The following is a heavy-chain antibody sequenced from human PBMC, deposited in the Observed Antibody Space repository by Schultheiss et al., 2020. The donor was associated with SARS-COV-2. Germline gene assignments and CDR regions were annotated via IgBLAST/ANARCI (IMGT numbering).Heavy chain of an antibody. CDR2: ITHSGST. Sequence: SETLSLTCAVYGGSFTNYYWSWIRQPPGKGLAWIGEITHSGSTNYNPSLKSRVTISVDTSKNQFSLKLSSVTAADTAVYYCARVPIRRYYDTSGFYFHSLRDAFDIWGQETMVTVSS. CDR1: GGSFTNYY. V-gene: IGHV4-34*01. D-gene: IGHD3-22*01. J-gene: IGHJ3*02. CDR3: ARVPIRRYYDTSGFYFHSLRDAFDI.